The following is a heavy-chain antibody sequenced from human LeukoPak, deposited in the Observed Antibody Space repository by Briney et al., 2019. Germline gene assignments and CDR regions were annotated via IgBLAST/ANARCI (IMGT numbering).Heavy chain of an antibody. J-gene: IGHJ6*02. CDR1: GFTFSSYS. CDR3: AREFRGAGDTAMVNEGYYGMDV. CDR2: ISSSSSYI. Sequence: PGGSLRLSCAASGFTFSSYSMNWVRQAPGKGLEWVSSISSSSSYIYYADSVKGRFTISRDNAKNSLYLQMNSLRAEDTAVYYCAREFRGAGDTAMVNEGYYGMDVWGQGTTVTVSS. D-gene: IGHD5-18*01. V-gene: IGHV3-21*04.